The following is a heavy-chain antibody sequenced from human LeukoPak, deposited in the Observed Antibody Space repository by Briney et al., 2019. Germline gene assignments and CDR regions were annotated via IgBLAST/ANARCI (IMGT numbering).Heavy chain of an antibody. J-gene: IGHJ4*02. CDR2: ISGSTDAT. CDR1: GFNFNNYP. Sequence: PGGSLRLSCAASGFNFNNYPMSWVRQAPGKGLEWISAISGSTDATNYADSVKGRFTISRDNSKNTLYLQMSGLRVEDTAIYYCAKDQSPYRTFDYWGQGTLVTVS. V-gene: IGHV3-23*01. CDR3: AKDQSPYRTFDY. D-gene: IGHD3-16*02.